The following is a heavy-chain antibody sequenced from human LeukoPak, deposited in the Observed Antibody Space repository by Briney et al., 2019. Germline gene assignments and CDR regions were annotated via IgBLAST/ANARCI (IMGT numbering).Heavy chain of an antibody. V-gene: IGHV4-38-2*02. CDR1: GYSISSGYY. CDR3: ARTTEGYCRGSTCYYYYYMNV. J-gene: IGHJ6*03. Sequence: SETLSLTCTVSGYSISSGYYWSWIRQPPGKGLEWIGEINHSGSTNYNPSLKSRVTISVDTSKNEFSLKVRSVTAADTAVYYCARTTEGYCRGSTCYYYYYMNVWGKGTTVTVSS. CDR2: INHSGST. D-gene: IGHD2-15*01.